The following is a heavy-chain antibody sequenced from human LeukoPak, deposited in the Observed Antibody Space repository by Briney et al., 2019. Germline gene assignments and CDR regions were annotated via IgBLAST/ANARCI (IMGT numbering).Heavy chain of an antibody. CDR2: IYTSGST. V-gene: IGHV4-4*07. Sequence: SETLSLTCTVSGGSISSYYWSWIRQPTGKGLEWIGRIYTSGSTNYNPSLKSRVTISVDTSKNQFSLKLSSVTAADTAVYCCARGLRYFDWLSKPRYYFDYWGQGTLVTVSS. CDR3: ARGLRYFDWLSKPRYYFDY. D-gene: IGHD3-9*01. J-gene: IGHJ4*02. CDR1: GGSISSYY.